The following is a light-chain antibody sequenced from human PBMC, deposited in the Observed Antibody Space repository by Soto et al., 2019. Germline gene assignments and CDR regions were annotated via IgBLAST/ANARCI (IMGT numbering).Light chain of an antibody. Sequence: QSALTQPASVSGSPGQSITISCTGTSSDVGGYNYVSWCQQHPGKAPKLMIYDVSNRPSGVSNRFSGSKSGNTASLTISGLQAEGEADYYCSSYTSSSTLVVFGGGTKLTVL. CDR1: SSDVGGYNY. V-gene: IGLV2-14*01. CDR3: SSYTSSSTLVV. J-gene: IGLJ2*01. CDR2: DVS.